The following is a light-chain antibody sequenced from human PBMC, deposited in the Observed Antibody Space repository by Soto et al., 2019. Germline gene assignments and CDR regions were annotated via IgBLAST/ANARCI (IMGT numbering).Light chain of an antibody. Sequence: EIVLTQSPGTLSLAPGERATLSCRARQSVSSSYLACYQQKPVQAPRLIIYGASSRATGIPDRFSGSGSGTDFTLTISRLEPEDFAVYYCQQYGSSPPWTFGQGTKVEIK. CDR2: GAS. J-gene: IGKJ1*01. CDR1: QSVSSSY. CDR3: QQYGSSPPWT. V-gene: IGKV3-20*01.